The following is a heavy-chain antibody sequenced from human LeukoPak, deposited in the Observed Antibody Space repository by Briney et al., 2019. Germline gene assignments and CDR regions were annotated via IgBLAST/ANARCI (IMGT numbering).Heavy chain of an antibody. V-gene: IGHV3-33*01. CDR3: ARGDGIVGATEPD. CDR1: GFTFSSYG. Sequence: QPGRSLRLSCAASGFTFSSYGMHWVRQAPGKGLEWVAVIWYDGSNKYYADSVKGRFTISRDNSKNTLYLQMSSLRAEDTAVYYCARGDGIVGATEPDWGQGTLVTVSS. CDR2: IWYDGSNK. J-gene: IGHJ4*02. D-gene: IGHD1-26*01.